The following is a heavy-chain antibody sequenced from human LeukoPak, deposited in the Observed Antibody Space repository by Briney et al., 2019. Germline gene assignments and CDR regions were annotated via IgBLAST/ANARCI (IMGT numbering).Heavy chain of an antibody. CDR2: IYYSGST. Sequence: SETLSLTCTVSGGSISSYYWSWIRQPPGKGLEWIGYIYYSGSTNYNPSLKSRVNISVDTSKNQFSLKLSSVTAADTAVYYCARLKSRGAAAGINHYYYGMDVWGQGTTVTVSS. J-gene: IGHJ6*02. CDR1: GGSISSYY. CDR3: ARLKSRGAAAGINHYYYGMDV. V-gene: IGHV4-59*08. D-gene: IGHD6-13*01.